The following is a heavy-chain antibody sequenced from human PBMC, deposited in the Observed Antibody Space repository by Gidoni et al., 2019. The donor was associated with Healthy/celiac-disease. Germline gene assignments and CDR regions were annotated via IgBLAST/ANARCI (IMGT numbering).Heavy chain of an antibody. V-gene: IGHV1-69*01. CDR2: IIPIFGTA. Sequence: CGGTFSSYAISWVRQAPGQGLEWMGGIIPIFGTANYAQKFQGRVTITADESTSTAYMELSSLRSEDTAVYYCARGALWTRWFDPWGQGTLVTVSS. CDR1: GGTFSSYA. J-gene: IGHJ5*02. CDR3: ARGALWTRWFDP. D-gene: IGHD2-21*01.